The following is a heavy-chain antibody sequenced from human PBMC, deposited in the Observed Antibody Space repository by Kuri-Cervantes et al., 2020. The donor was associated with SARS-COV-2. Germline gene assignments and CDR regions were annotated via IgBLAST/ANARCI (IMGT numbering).Heavy chain of an antibody. CDR1: GGTFSSYA. CDR3: ARDVGYGGTSELDITYFDY. Sequence: SVKVSCKASGGTFSSYAISWVRQAPGQGLEWMGGIIPIFGTANYAQKFEGRVTITADESTSTAYMELSSLRFEDTAVYFCARDVGYGGTSELDITYFDYWGQGTLVTVSS. V-gene: IGHV1-69*13. D-gene: IGHD4-23*01. CDR2: IIPIFGTA. J-gene: IGHJ4*02.